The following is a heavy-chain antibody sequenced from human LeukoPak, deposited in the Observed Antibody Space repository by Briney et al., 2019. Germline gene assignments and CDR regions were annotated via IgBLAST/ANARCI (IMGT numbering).Heavy chain of an antibody. Sequence: PGGSLRLSCAASGFTFSSYGMHWVRQAPGKGLEWVAVISYDGSNKYYADSVKGRFTISRDNSKNTLYLQMNSLRAEDTAVYYCAKMVGATPRDYWGQGTLVTVPS. CDR3: AKMVGATPRDY. V-gene: IGHV3-30*18. D-gene: IGHD1-26*01. CDR1: GFTFSSYG. J-gene: IGHJ4*02. CDR2: ISYDGSNK.